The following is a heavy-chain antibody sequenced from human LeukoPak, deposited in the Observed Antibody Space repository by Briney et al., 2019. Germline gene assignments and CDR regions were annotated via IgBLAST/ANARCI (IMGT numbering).Heavy chain of an antibody. V-gene: IGHV3-64*01. CDR1: GFTFSSYA. J-gene: IGHJ3*02. D-gene: IGHD4-11*01. CDR2: ISSNGGST. CDR3: ARGNDYDAFDI. Sequence: GGSLRLSCAASGFTFSSYAMHWVRQAPGKGLEYVSAISSNGGSTYYASSVKGRFTISRDNSKNTLYLQMGSLRAEDMAVYYCARGNDYDAFDIWGQGTMVTVSS.